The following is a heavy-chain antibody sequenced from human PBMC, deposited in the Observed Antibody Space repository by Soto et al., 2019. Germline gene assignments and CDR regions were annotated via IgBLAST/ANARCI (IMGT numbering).Heavy chain of an antibody. J-gene: IGHJ6*02. CDR3: AADGIAAAGTDYYYGMDV. CDR2: IVVGSGNT. Sequence: ASLKVSCKSSGFPFTSSAVQWVRQARGQRLEWIGWIVVGSGNTNYAQKFQERVTITRDMSTSTAYMELSSLRSEDTAVYYCAADGIAAAGTDYYYGMDVWGQGTTVTVSS. D-gene: IGHD6-13*01. V-gene: IGHV1-58*01. CDR1: GFPFTSSA.